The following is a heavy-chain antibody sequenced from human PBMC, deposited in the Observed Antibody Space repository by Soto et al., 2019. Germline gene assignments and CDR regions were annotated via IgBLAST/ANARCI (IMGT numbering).Heavy chain of an antibody. J-gene: IGHJ4*02. CDR2: IYHSGST. CDR1: GGSISSSNW. Sequence: KPSETLSLTCAVSGGSISSSNWWSWVRQPPGKGLEWIGEIYHSGSTNYNPSLKSRVTISVDKSKNQFSLKLSSVTAADTAVYYCARRGSTVTNDNLFDYWGQGTLVTVSS. V-gene: IGHV4-4*02. D-gene: IGHD4-17*01. CDR3: ARRGSTVTNDNLFDY.